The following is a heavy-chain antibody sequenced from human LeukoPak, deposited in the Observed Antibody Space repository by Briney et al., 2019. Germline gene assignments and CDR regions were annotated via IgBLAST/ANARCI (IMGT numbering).Heavy chain of an antibody. V-gene: IGHV3-23*01. CDR2: ISGSGGST. D-gene: IGHD4-17*01. CDR1: GFTFSSYA. CDR3: AGDSPNTVTDLGPPIQH. Sequence: AGGSLRLSCAASGFTFSSYAMSWVRQAPGKGLEWVSAISGSGGSTYYADSVKGRFTISRDNSKNTLYLQMNSLRAEDTAVYYCAGDSPNTVTDLGPPIQHWGQGTLVTVSS. J-gene: IGHJ1*01.